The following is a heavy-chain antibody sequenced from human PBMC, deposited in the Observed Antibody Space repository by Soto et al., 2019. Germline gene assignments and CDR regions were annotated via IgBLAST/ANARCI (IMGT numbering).Heavy chain of an antibody. J-gene: IGHJ4*02. CDR1: GFTFSSYG. V-gene: IGHV3-33*01. D-gene: IGHD6-13*01. CDR2: IWYDGSNK. CDR3: ASESIAAAAAPFDY. Sequence: QVQLVESGGGVVQPGRSLRLFCAASGFTFSSYGMHWVRQAPGKGLEWVAVIWYDGSNKYYADSVKGRFTISRDNSKNTLYLQMNSLRAEDTAVYYCASESIAAAAAPFDYWGQGTLVTVSS.